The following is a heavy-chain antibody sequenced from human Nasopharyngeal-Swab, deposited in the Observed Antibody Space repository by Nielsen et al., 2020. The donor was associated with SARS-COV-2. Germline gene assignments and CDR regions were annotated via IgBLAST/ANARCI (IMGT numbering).Heavy chain of an antibody. CDR1: GFTFSSYW. D-gene: IGHD2-2*01. V-gene: IGHV3-7*01. CDR2: IKQSGSGQ. CDR3: ARYCSTTSCPRGFDY. J-gene: IGHJ4*02. Sequence: GESLKISCAASGFTFSSYWMSWVRQEPGKGLEWVAHIKQSGSGQYYVDSVKGRFTISRDNAKNSLSLQMNSLRAEDTAVYYCARYCSTTSCPRGFDYWGQGTLVTVSS.